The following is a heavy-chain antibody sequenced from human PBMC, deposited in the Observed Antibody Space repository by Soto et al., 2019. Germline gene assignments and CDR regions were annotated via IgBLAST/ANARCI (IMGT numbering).Heavy chain of an antibody. CDR3: ASQYLYSSGWYGTGTLEY. D-gene: IGHD6-19*01. CDR2: ISSSGSTI. J-gene: IGHJ4*02. Sequence: QVQLVESGGGLVKPGGSPRLSCAASGFTFSDYYMSWIRQAPGKGLEWVSYISSSGSTIYYADSVKGRFTISRDNAKNSLYLQMNSLRAEDTAVYYCASQYLYSSGWYGTGTLEYWGQGTLVTVSS. V-gene: IGHV3-11*01. CDR1: GFTFSDYY.